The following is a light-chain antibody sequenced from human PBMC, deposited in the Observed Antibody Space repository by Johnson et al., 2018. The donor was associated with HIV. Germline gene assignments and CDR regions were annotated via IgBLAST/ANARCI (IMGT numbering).Light chain of an antibody. Sequence: QSVLTQPPSVSAAPGQKVTISCSGSSSNIGSNYVSWYQHLPGTAPKLLIYDNYKRPSGIPDRFSASKSGTSATLGITGLQTGDEADYYCGAWDSTLSGGLYVFGTGTKVTFL. J-gene: IGLJ1*01. V-gene: IGLV1-51*01. CDR1: SSNIGSNY. CDR3: GAWDSTLSGGLYV. CDR2: DNY.